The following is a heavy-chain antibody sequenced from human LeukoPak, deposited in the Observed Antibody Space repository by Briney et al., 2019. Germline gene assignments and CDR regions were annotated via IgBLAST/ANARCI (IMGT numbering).Heavy chain of an antibody. CDR3: AKLLGDVTTFDY. D-gene: IGHD3-16*01. CDR2: IKQDGSVE. V-gene: IGHV3-7*01. J-gene: IGHJ4*02. Sequence: GGSLRLSCAGSGFTFSRSWMTWVRQAPGKGLEWVASIKQDGSVEHYMDSVKGRLTISRDNAENSLYLQMNSLRAEDTAVYYCAKLLGDVTTFDYWGQGTLVTVS. CDR1: GFTFSRSW.